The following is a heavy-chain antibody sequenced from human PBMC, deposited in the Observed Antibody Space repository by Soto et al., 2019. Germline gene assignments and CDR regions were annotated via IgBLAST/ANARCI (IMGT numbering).Heavy chain of an antibody. CDR3: ERSPLGYDYGRQTWREAGDSFDI. Sequence: PSETLSLTCAIYGASLGGCHWTWRRQAPGKGLEWIGELIHGGSTNYNPSLKSRVSFSLDTSKNQFSLHLMSVTAADTAVYYCERSPLGYDYGRQTWREAGDSFDILGRGTMVT. J-gene: IGHJ3*02. V-gene: IGHV4-34*12. CDR1: GASLGGCH. D-gene: IGHD3-16*01. CDR2: LIHGGST.